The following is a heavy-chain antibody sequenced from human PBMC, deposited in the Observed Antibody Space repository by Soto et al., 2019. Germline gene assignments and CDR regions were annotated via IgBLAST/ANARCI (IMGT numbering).Heavy chain of an antibody. CDR1: GYTFTSYG. CDR2: ISAYNGNT. V-gene: IGHV1-18*01. Sequence: QVQLVQSGAEVKKPGASVKVSCKASGYTFTSYGISWVRQAPGQGLEWMGWISAYNGNTNYAQKLQSRVTMTTDTSTSTAHMELRSRRPDDRAMHYCARDRRAYGMDVWGQGTTVTVSS. CDR3: ARDRRAYGMDV. J-gene: IGHJ6*02.